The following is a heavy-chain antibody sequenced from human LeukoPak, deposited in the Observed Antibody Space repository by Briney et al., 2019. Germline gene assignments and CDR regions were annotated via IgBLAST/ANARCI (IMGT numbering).Heavy chain of an antibody. J-gene: IGHJ6*02. CDR2: INAYNGNT. V-gene: IGHV1-18*01. CDR3: ARRYCSGGSCYSDGYYGMDV. Sequence: ASVKVSCKASGYTFTNYGFSWVRQDPGQGLEWMGWINAYNGNTNYAQKLQGRVTMTTDTSTNTAYMELRSLRSDDTAVYYCARRYCSGGSCYSDGYYGMDVWGQGTTVTVSS. D-gene: IGHD2-15*01. CDR1: GYTFTNYG.